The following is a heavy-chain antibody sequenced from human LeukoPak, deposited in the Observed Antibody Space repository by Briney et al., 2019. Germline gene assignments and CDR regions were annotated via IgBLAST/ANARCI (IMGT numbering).Heavy chain of an antibody. CDR2: INHSGST. D-gene: IGHD3-10*01. V-gene: IGHV4-34*01. J-gene: IGHJ6*02. CDR3: ASHRGRLPYYYYGMDV. Sequence: GSLRLSCAASGFTFSSYSMNWVRQAPGKGLEWIGEINHSGSTNYNPSLKSRVTISVDTSKNQFSLKLSSVTAADTAVYYCASHRGRLPYYYYGMDVWGQGTTVTVSS. CDR1: GFTFSSYS.